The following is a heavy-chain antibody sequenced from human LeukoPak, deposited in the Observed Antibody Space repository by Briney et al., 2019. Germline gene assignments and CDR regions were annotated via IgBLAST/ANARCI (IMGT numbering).Heavy chain of an antibody. CDR1: GGSFSGYY. CDR3: ARSTPVMDY. J-gene: IGHJ4*02. Sequence: SETLSLTCAVYGGSFSGYYWSWIRQPPGKGLEWIGYIYHSGSTYYNPSLKSRVTISVDRSKNQFSLKLSSVTAADTAVYYCARSTPVMDYWGQGTLVTVSS. V-gene: IGHV4-34*01. CDR2: IYHSGST.